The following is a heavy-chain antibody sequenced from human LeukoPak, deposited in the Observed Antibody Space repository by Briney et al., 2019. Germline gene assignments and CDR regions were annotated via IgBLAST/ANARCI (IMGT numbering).Heavy chain of an antibody. CDR2: INSDGSST. Sequence: EGSLRLSCAASRFTFSTYWMHWVRQAPGKGLVWVSRINSDGSSTYYADSVKGRFTISRDNSKNTLYLQMNSLRAEDTAVYYCAKDRDRYGDYTGFDYWGQGTLVTVSS. CDR1: RFTFSTYW. J-gene: IGHJ4*02. D-gene: IGHD4-17*01. V-gene: IGHV3-74*01. CDR3: AKDRDRYGDYTGFDY.